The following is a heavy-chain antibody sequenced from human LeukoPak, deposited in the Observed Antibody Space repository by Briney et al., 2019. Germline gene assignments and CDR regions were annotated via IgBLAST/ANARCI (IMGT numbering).Heavy chain of an antibody. CDR2: IYYSGST. Sequence: SETLSLTCTVSGGSISSSSYYWGWIRQPPGKGLEWIGSIYYSGSTYYNPSLKSRVTISVDRSKNQFSLKLSSVTAADTAVYYCARGGMYYDSSGYYTDAFDIWGQGTMVTVSS. D-gene: IGHD3-22*01. CDR3: ARGGMYYDSSGYYTDAFDI. J-gene: IGHJ3*02. V-gene: IGHV4-39*07. CDR1: GGSISSSSYY.